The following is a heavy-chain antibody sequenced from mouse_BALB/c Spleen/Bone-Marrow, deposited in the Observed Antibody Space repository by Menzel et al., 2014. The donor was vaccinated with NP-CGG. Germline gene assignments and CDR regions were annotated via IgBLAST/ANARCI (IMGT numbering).Heavy chain of an antibody. J-gene: IGHJ3*01. CDR3: ARLGDRGWFAY. Sequence: EVKLVESGGGLVQPGGSLKLSCAASGFDFSRYWMSWVRQAPGKGLEWIGEINPHSSTINYTPSLKDKFIISRDNAKNTPYLQMSKVRSEDTALYYCARLGDRGWFAYWGQGTLVTVSA. CDR1: GFDFSRYW. D-gene: IGHD3-3*01. V-gene: IGHV4-1*02. CDR2: INPHSSTI.